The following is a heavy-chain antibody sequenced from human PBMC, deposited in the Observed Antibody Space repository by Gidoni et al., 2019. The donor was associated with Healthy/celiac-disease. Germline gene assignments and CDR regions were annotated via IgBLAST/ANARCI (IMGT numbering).Heavy chain of an antibody. D-gene: IGHD6-6*01. CDR2: ISYDGSNK. CDR3: AREFIAARPVGYFDY. V-gene: IGHV3-30-3*01. J-gene: IGHJ4*02. CDR1: GFTFSSYA. Sequence: QVQLVESGGGVVQPGRSLRLSCAASGFTFSSYAMHWVRQAPGKGLEWVAVISYDGSNKYYADSVKGRFTISRDNSKNTLYLQMNSLRAEDTAVYYCAREFIAARPVGYFDYWGQGTLVTVSS.